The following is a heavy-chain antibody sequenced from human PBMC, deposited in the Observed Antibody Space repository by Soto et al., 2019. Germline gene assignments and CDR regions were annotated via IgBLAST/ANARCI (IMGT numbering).Heavy chain of an antibody. J-gene: IGHJ4*02. CDR3: AREGRYDYVWGSYALFYYFDY. Sequence: GASVKVSCKASGYTFTSYGISWVRQAPGQGLEWMGWISAYNGNTNYAQKLQGRVTMTTDTSTSTAYMELRSLRSDDTAVYYCAREGRYDYVWGSYALFYYFDYWGQGTLVTVSS. CDR2: ISAYNGNT. D-gene: IGHD3-16*01. CDR1: GYTFTSYG. V-gene: IGHV1-18*01.